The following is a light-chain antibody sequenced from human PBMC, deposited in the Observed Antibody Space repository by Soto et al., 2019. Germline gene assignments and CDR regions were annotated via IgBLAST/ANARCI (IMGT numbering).Light chain of an antibody. V-gene: IGLV2-14*03. J-gene: IGLJ3*02. Sequence: QSALTQPASVSGSPGQSITISCTGTSSDVGGYNYVSWFQQHPGKAPKLIIYDVNIRPSGVSNRFSGSKSGNTASLTISGLQAEDEADYFCSSYAGSNIFVLFGGGTKLTVL. CDR1: SSDVGGYNY. CDR3: SSYAGSNIFVL. CDR2: DVN.